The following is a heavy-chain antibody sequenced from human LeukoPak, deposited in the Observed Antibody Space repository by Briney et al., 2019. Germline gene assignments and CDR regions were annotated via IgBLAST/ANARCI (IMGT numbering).Heavy chain of an antibody. CDR3: AKQLTETARNYYYGMDV. J-gene: IGHJ6*02. CDR1: GFTFSSYA. CDR2: ISGSDGST. D-gene: IGHD2-2*01. V-gene: IGHV3-23*01. Sequence: PGGSLRLSCAASGFTFSSYAKSWVRQAPGKGLEWVSAISGSDGSTYYADSVKGRFTISRDNSKNTLYLQMNSLRAEDTAVYYCAKQLTETARNYYYGMDVWGQGTTVTVSS.